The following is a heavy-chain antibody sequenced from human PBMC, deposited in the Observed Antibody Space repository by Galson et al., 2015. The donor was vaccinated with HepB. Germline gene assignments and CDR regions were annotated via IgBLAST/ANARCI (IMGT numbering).Heavy chain of an antibody. D-gene: IGHD5-18*01. CDR3: ARETVDTAMVDSWYFDL. V-gene: IGHV3-13*04. Sequence: SLRLSCAASGFTFSSYDMHWVRQATGKGLEWVSDIGTAGDTYYPGSVKGRFTISRENAKNSLYLQMNSLRAGDTAVYYCARETVDTAMVDSWYFDLWGRGTLVTVSS. J-gene: IGHJ2*01. CDR2: IGTAGDT. CDR1: GFTFSSYD.